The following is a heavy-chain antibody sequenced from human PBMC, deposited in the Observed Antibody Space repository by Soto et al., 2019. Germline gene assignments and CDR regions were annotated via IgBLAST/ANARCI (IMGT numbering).Heavy chain of an antibody. CDR1: GGSISSYY. V-gene: IGHV4-59*01. D-gene: IGHD3-9*01. Sequence: SETLSLTCTVSGGSISSYYWSWIRQPPGKGLEWIGYIYYSGSTNYNPSLKSRVTISVDTSKNQFSLKLSSVTAADTAVYFCARDFLTRTPWGSATAQFSYYGMAVWGQGTTVTVSS. CDR2: IYYSGST. CDR3: ARDFLTRTPWGSATAQFSYYGMAV. J-gene: IGHJ6*02.